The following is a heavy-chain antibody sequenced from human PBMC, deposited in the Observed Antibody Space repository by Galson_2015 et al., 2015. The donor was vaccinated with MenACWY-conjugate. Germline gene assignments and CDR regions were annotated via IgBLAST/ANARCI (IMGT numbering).Heavy chain of an antibody. D-gene: IGHD2-2*01. CDR1: GFTFSTSP. Sequence: SLRLSCAASGFTFSTSPMNWVRQAPGKGLEWISYISSSSSIIYYADSVKGRFSISRDNAKNSLYLQMNSLRAEDTALYFCARDRVPTKNSAFDFWGQGTLVTVSS. V-gene: IGHV3-48*01. CDR2: ISSSSSII. CDR3: ARDRVPTKNSAFDF. J-gene: IGHJ4*02.